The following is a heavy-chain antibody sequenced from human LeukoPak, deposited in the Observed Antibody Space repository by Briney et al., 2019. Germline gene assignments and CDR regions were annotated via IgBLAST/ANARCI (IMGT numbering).Heavy chain of an antibody. D-gene: IGHD1-14*01. J-gene: IGHJ4*02. CDR2: IRYDGNNL. CDR3: AKDNPLDY. CDR1: GFTFSNYG. V-gene: IGHV3-30*02. Sequence: GGSLRLSCAASGFTFSNYGMLWVRQAPGKGLEWVAFIRYDGNNLLYADSVKGRFTISRDNSKNTLYLHIKSLRAEDTAVYYCAKDNPLDYWGQGTPVIVSS.